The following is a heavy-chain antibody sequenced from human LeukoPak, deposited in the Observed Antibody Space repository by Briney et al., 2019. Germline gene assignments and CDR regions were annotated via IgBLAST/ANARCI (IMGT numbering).Heavy chain of an antibody. CDR2: IDTSGNT. J-gene: IGHJ2*01. CDR3: ARVSSSWYHDWYFEL. Sequence: SETLSLTCAVYGGSFSSYYWSWIRQPAGKGLEWIGRIDTSGNTNYKPSLKSRVTMSVDTSKNQYSLKLNSVTAADTAVYYCARVSSSWYHDWYFELWGRGTLVKVSS. D-gene: IGHD6-13*01. CDR1: GGSFSSYY. V-gene: IGHV4-59*10.